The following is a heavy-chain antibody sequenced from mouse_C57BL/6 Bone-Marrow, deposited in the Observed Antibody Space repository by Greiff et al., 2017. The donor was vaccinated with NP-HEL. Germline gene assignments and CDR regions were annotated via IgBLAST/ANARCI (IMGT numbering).Heavy chain of an antibody. CDR3: ARAGTNWYFDV. V-gene: IGHV3-6*01. Sequence: EVKLVESGPGLVKPSQSLSLTCSVTGYSITSGYYWNWIRQFPGNKLEWVGYISYDGSNNYNPSLKNRISITRDTSKNQFFLKLNSVTTEDTATYYCARAGTNWYFDVWGTGTTVTVSS. D-gene: IGHD4-1*01. J-gene: IGHJ1*03. CDR2: ISYDGSN. CDR1: GYSITSGYY.